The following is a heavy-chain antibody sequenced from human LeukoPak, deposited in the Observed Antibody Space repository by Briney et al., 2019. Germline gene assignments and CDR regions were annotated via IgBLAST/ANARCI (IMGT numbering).Heavy chain of an antibody. D-gene: IGHD4-23*01. CDR2: ISYDGSNK. CDR3: AKDRYGGNSTRPRVVDY. Sequence: GGSLRLSCAASGFTFSSYAMHWVRQAPGKGLKWVAVISYDGSNKYYADSVKGRFTISRDNSKNTLYLQMNSLRAEDMAVYYCAKDRYGGNSTRPRVVDYWGQGTLVTVSS. CDR1: GFTFSSYA. V-gene: IGHV3-30-3*01. J-gene: IGHJ4*02.